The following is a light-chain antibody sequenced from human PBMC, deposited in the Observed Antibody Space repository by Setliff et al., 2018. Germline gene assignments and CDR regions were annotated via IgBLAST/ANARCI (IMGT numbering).Light chain of an antibody. CDR1: QTVRTY. J-gene: IGKJ5*01. CDR3: QQRNIWPMT. CDR2: DAS. V-gene: IGKV3-11*01. Sequence: EIVLTQSPATLSLSPGERATLSCRASQTVRTYLAWYQQKPGQAPRLLIHDASNRATGIPARFSGGGSGTDCTLTISSLETEDFAVYYCQQRNIWPMTFGQGTRLEMK.